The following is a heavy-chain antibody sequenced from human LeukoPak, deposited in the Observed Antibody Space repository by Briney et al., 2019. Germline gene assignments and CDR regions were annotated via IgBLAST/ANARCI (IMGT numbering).Heavy chain of an antibody. V-gene: IGHV4-39*01. CDR2: SIIVGTP. CDR1: GDSISSYNYF. D-gene: IGHD3-22*01. J-gene: IGHJ4*02. CDR3: ARASSGYYWDFDY. Sequence: KPSEPLSLICTVSGDSISSYNYFWGWIRQPQGRGWSGLGVSIIVGTPTRVTLSADTSKNQFSLKVTSVTAADTAVYYCARASSGYYWDFDYWGQGALVTVSS.